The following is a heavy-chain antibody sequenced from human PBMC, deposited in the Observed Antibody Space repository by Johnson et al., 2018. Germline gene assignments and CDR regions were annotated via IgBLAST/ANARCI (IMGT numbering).Heavy chain of an antibody. CDR3: ASLVVVAANDAFDI. CDR2: IYSGGST. CDR1: GFTVSSNY. Sequence: VQLVQSGGGLVQPGGSLRLSCAASGFTVSSNYMSWVRQAPGKGLAWVSVIYSGGSTYYADSVKGRFTISRDNSKNTLYLQMNSLRAEDTAVYYCASLVVVAANDAFDIWGQGTMVTVSS. V-gene: IGHV3-66*02. D-gene: IGHD2-15*01. J-gene: IGHJ3*02.